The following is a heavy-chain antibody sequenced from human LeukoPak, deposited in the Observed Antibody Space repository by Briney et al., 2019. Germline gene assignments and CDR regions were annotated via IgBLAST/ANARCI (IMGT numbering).Heavy chain of an antibody. D-gene: IGHD3-3*01. CDR2: ISSSGSTI. V-gene: IGHV3-11*04. CDR3: AKVHHDFWSGYYRRGLYFDY. Sequence: GGSLRLSCAASGFTFSDYYMSWIRQAPGKGLEWVSYISSSGSTIYYADSVKGRFTISRDNAKNSLYLQMNSLRAEDTAVYYCAKVHHDFWSGYYRRGLYFDYWGQGTLVTVSS. CDR1: GFTFSDYY. J-gene: IGHJ4*02.